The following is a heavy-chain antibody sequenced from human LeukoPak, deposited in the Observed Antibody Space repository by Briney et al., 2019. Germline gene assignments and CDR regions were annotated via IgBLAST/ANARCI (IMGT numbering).Heavy chain of an antibody. CDR3: AKVTDNWNDESQ. CDR1: GFTFSSYA. V-gene: IGHV3-23*01. Sequence: GGSLRLSCAASGFTFSSYAMCWVRQAPGKGLEWVSAISGSGGSTYYADSVKGRFTISRDNSKNTLYLQMNSLRAEDTAVYYCAKVTDNWNDESQWGQGTLVTVSS. CDR2: ISGSGGST. D-gene: IGHD1-20*01. J-gene: IGHJ4*02.